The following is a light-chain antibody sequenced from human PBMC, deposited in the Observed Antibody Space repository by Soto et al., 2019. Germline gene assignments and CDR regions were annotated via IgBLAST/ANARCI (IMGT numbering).Light chain of an antibody. CDR2: DNN. Sequence: QSVLTQPPSVSAAPGQKVTISCSGSSSNIGNNYVSWYQQLPGTAPKLLIYDNNKRPSGIPDRFSGSKSGTSATLGITGLQTGAEADYYCGTWDSSLSAVVVGGGTQLTVL. CDR1: SSNIGNNY. CDR3: GTWDSSLSAVV. J-gene: IGLJ2*01. V-gene: IGLV1-51*01.